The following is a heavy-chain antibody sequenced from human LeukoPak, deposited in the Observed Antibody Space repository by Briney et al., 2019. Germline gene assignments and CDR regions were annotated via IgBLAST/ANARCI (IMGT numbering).Heavy chain of an antibody. CDR1: GYTFTGYY. D-gene: IGHD6-19*01. J-gene: IGHJ6*03. Sequence: ASVKVSCKASGYTFTGYYMHWVRQAPGQGLEWMGWINPNSGGTNYAQKFHGRVTMTRDTSISTAYMELSRLRSDDTAMYYCARDLRYSSGWSASGMDVWGKGTTVTISS. V-gene: IGHV1-2*02. CDR3: ARDLRYSSGWSASGMDV. CDR2: INPNSGGT.